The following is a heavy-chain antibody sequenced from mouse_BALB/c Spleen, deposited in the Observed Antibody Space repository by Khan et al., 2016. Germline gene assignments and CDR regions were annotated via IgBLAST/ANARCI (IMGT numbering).Heavy chain of an antibody. V-gene: IGHV14-4*02. Sequence: VQLQQSGAELVRSGASVRLSCTASGFNIKDYYIHWVKQRPEQGLEWIGWIDPENGATEYAPKFQGKATMTADTSSNTAYLQLSRLTSEDTAVYYSNAIFYGNYIYFDSWGQGTTLTVSS. CDR1: GFNIKDYY. D-gene: IGHD2-1*01. CDR3: NAIFYGNYIYFDS. J-gene: IGHJ2*01. CDR2: IDPENGAT.